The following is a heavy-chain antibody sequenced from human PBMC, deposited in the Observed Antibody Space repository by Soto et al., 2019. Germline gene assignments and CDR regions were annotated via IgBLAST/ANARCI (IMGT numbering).Heavy chain of an antibody. CDR3: ARDLSDIFTGSYYYGMDV. D-gene: IGHD3-9*01. CDR2: ISSSSSYI. CDR1: GFTFSSYS. J-gene: IGHJ6*02. V-gene: IGHV3-21*01. Sequence: VQLVESGGGLVKPGGSLRLSCAASGFTFSSYSMNWVRQAPGKGLEWVSSISSSSSYIYYADSVKGRFTISRDNAKNSLYLQMNSLRAEDTAVYYCARDLSDIFTGSYYYGMDVWVQGTTVTVSS.